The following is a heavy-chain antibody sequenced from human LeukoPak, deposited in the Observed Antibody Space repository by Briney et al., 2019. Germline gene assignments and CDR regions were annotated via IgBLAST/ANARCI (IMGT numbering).Heavy chain of an antibody. J-gene: IGHJ4*02. Sequence: GTPCLTSAESSGALSTDNGSWFRQPPGQGIEWIGHIDYSGSTNYSPSLKSRVRISVDTSKNQFSLKLSSVTAADTAVFFCARFGDGYNLPYAFDSWGQGTLVTVSS. CDR2: IDYSGST. V-gene: IGHV4-59*01. D-gene: IGHD5-24*01. CDR1: SGALSTDN. CDR3: ARFGDGYNLPYAFDS.